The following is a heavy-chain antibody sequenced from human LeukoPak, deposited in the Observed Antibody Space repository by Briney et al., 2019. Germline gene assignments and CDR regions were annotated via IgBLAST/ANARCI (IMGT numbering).Heavy chain of an antibody. Sequence: ASVKVSCKASGYTFTSYYMHWVRQAPGQGLEWMGIINPSGGSTSYAQKFQGRVTMTRDMPTSTVYMELSSLRSEDTAVYYCARDYDGGSYRDYFDSWGQGTLVTVSS. V-gene: IGHV1-46*01. J-gene: IGHJ4*02. CDR2: INPSGGST. CDR3: ARDYDGGSYRDYFDS. D-gene: IGHD1-26*01. CDR1: GYTFTSYY.